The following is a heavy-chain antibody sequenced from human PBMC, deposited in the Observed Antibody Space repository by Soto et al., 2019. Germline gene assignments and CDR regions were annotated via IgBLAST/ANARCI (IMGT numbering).Heavy chain of an antibody. D-gene: IGHD3-22*01. Sequence: PSETLSLTCTVSGGSIISGGYYWIWIRQHPGKGLEWIGYIYYSGGTYYNPSLKSRVTISVDTSKNQFSLKLSSVTAADTAVYYCARDSPYYYDSSGYRHFDYWGQGTLVTVSS. CDR3: ARDSPYYYDSSGYRHFDY. V-gene: IGHV4-31*03. CDR2: IYYSGGT. CDR1: GGSIISGGYY. J-gene: IGHJ4*02.